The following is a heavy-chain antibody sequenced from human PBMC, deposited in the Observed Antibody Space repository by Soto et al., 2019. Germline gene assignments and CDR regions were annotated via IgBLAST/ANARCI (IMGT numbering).Heavy chain of an antibody. CDR1: GFTFSSYW. CDR3: ARDSWGSRSGDAFDI. D-gene: IGHD6-13*01. V-gene: IGHV3-7*05. Sequence: GGSLRLSCAASGFTFSSYWMSWVRQAPGKGLEWVANIKQDGSEKYYVDSVKGRFTISRDNAKNSLYLQMNSLRAEDTAVYYCARDSWGSRSGDAFDIWGQGTMVTVSS. J-gene: IGHJ3*02. CDR2: IKQDGSEK.